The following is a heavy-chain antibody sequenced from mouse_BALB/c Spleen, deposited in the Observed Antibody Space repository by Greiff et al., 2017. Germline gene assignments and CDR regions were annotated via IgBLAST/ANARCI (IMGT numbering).Heavy chain of an antibody. V-gene: IGHV5-6-4*01. CDR2: ISSGGSYT. CDR3: TRGLRPLAY. D-gene: IGHD2-4*01. J-gene: IGHJ3*01. Sequence: EVKLVESGGGLVKPGGSLKLSCAASGFTFSSYTMSWVRQTPEKRLEWVATISSGGSYTYYPDSVKGRFTISRDNAKNTLYLQMSSLKSEDTAMYYCTRGLRPLAYWGQGTLVTVSA. CDR1: GFTFSSYT.